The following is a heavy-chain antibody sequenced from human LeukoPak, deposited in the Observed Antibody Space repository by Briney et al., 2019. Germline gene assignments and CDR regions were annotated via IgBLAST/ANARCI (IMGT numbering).Heavy chain of an antibody. Sequence: GGSLRLSCAASGFTFSDHYMDWVRQAPGKGLELVARIKNKANSYSTHYAESVRGRFTISRDDSKNSVHLQMNSLTSADTAVYFCVDLGSTVDYWGQGTLVTVSS. CDR3: VDLGSTVDY. CDR2: IKNKANSYST. V-gene: IGHV3-72*01. J-gene: IGHJ4*02. D-gene: IGHD4-17*01. CDR1: GFTFSDHY.